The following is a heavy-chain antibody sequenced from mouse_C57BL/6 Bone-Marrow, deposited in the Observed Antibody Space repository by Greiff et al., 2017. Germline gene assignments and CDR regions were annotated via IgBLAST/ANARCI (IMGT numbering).Heavy chain of an antibody. CDR1: GYTFTSYG. V-gene: IGHV1-81*01. J-gene: IGHJ4*01. Sequence: QVQLQQSGAELARPGASVKLSCKASGYTFTSYGISWVKQRTGQGLEWIGEIYPRSGNTYYNEKFKGKATLTADKSSSTAYMELRSLTSEDSAVYFCALYGNYVGYAMDYWGQGTSVTVSS. CDR2: IYPRSGNT. D-gene: IGHD2-1*01. CDR3: ALYGNYVGYAMDY.